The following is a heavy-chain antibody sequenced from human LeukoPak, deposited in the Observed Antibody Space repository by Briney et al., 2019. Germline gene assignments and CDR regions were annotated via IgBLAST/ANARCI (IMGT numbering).Heavy chain of an antibody. Sequence: PGRSLRLSCASSGFTFSTYGMHWVRQAPGRGLEWVAVIWNDGSIKYYGDSVKGRSTISRDNSKNTLYLQMNSVRAEDTAVYYCARAVGPFDFWGPGTKVIVSS. CDR3: ARAVGPFDF. CDR2: IWNDGSIK. J-gene: IGHJ3*01. V-gene: IGHV3-33*01. CDR1: GFTFSTYG.